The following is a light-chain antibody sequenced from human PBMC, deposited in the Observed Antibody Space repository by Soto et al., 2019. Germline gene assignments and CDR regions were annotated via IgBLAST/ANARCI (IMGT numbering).Light chain of an antibody. V-gene: IGLV1-47*01. CDR1: SSNIGSNY. CDR3: AAWDDSLSGLYV. CDR2: RNN. Sequence: QSALTQPPSASGTPGQRVTISCSGSSSNIGSNYVYWYQQLPGTAPKLLIYRNNQRPSGVPDRFSGSKSGTSASLVISGLRSEDEADYYCAAWDDSLSGLYVFGTGTKVTVL. J-gene: IGLJ1*01.